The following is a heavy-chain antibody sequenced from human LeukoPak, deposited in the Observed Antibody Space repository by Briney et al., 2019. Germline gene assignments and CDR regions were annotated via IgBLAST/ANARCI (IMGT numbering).Heavy chain of an antibody. CDR2: INHNGST. D-gene: IGHD3-10*01. CDR1: GGSFSGYY. V-gene: IGHV4-34*01. J-gene: IGHJ4*02. CDR3: ARGSPRVLWFGELLAYYFDY. Sequence: PSETLSLTCAVYGGSFSGYYWSWIRQPPGKGLEWIGEINHNGSTNYNPSLKSRVTISVDTSKNQFSLKLSSVTAADTAVYYCARGSPRVLWFGELLAYYFDYWGQGTLVTVSS.